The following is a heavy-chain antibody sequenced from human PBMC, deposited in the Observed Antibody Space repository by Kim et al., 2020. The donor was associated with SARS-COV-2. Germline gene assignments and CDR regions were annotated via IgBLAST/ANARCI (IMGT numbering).Heavy chain of an antibody. Sequence: GGSLRLSCEVSGFIFSNYWMHWVRQAPGKGLVWVSRIYNDGTRTFYADSEKGRFTISRDNAKNTLYLQMNSLRAEDTAVYYCARGMIVEYRMDVWGQGTTVTVSS. D-gene: IGHD3-22*01. CDR2: IYNDGTRT. J-gene: IGHJ6*02. V-gene: IGHV3-74*01. CDR3: ARGMIVEYRMDV. CDR1: GFIFSNYW.